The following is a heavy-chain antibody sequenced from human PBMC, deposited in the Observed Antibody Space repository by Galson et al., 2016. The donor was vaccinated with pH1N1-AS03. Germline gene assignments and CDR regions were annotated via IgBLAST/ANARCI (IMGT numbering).Heavy chain of an antibody. CDR3: VRRSPWGTVGTYYSDY. V-gene: IGHV3-23*01. CDR2: ISGSGGDK. J-gene: IGHJ4*02. Sequence: SLRLSCAASGFTFSTHAMSWVRQAQGKGLEWVSSISGSGGDKYYADPAQGRLPISQDNARNTLYLQMNILRAEDTAVYYRVRRSPWGTVGTYYSDYWGQGTLVTVSS. CDR1: GFTFSTHA. D-gene: IGHD4-23*01.